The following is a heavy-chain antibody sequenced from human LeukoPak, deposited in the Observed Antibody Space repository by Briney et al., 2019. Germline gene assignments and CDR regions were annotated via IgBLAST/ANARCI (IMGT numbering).Heavy chain of an antibody. V-gene: IGHV3-30*04. CDR2: ISYDGSNK. CDR3: ARDRDGGSLRYFDWLSPQNGFDH. J-gene: IGHJ5*02. Sequence: GGSLRLSCAASGFTFSSYAMHWVRQAPGKGLEWVAVISYDGSNKYYADSVKGRFTISRDNSKNTLYLQMNSLRAEDTAVYYCARDRDGGSLRYFDWLSPQNGFDHWGQGTLVTVSS. D-gene: IGHD3-9*01. CDR1: GFTFSSYA.